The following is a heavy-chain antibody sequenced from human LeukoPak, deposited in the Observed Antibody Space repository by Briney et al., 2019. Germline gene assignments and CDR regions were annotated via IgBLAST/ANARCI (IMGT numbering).Heavy chain of an antibody. CDR3: TRGKVGDPTPFDY. J-gene: IGHJ4*02. V-gene: IGHV4-61*02. CDR1: GGSISSGSYY. CDR2: IYTSGST. D-gene: IGHD2-15*01. Sequence: PSQTLSLTCTVSGGSISSGSYYWSWIRQPAGKGLEWIGRIYTSGSTNYNPSLKSRVTISADTSKNQFSLKLSSVTAADTAVYYCTRGKVGDPTPFDYWGQGTLVTVSS.